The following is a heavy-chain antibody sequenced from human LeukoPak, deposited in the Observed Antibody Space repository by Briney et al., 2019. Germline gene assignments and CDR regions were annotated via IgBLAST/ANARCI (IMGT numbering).Heavy chain of an antibody. CDR3: ARQPRNWNDFLDY. CDR1: GGSISSSSYY. Sequence: SSETLSLTCTVSGGSISSSSYYWGWIRQPPGKGLEWIGSIYYSGRTYYNPSLKSRVTISVDTSKNQLSLKLSSVTAADTAVYYCARQPRNWNDFLDYWGQGTLVTVSS. D-gene: IGHD1-1*01. J-gene: IGHJ4*02. V-gene: IGHV4-39*01. CDR2: IYYSGRT.